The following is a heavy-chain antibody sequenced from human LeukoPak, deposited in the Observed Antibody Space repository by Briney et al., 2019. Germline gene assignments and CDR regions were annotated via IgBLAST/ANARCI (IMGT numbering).Heavy chain of an antibody. J-gene: IGHJ4*02. Sequence: PGRSLRLSCAASGFTFSSYGMHWVRQAPGKGLEWVAVIWYDGSNKYYADSVKGRFTISRDNSKNTLCLQMNSLRAEDTAVYYCARGGGYNYEGLDYWGQGTLVTVSS. CDR3: ARGGGYNYEGLDY. CDR2: IWYDGSNK. CDR1: GFTFSSYG. V-gene: IGHV3-33*01. D-gene: IGHD5-24*01.